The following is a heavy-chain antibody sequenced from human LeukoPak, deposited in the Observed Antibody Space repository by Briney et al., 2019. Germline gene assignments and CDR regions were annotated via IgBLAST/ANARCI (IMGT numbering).Heavy chain of an antibody. Sequence: SVKVSCKASGGTFSSYAISWVRQAPGQGLEWMGGIIPIFGTANYAQKFQGRVTITADESTSTAYMELSSLRSEDTAVYYCARTGAAAGRRYAFDIWGQGTMVTVSS. J-gene: IGHJ3*02. V-gene: IGHV1-69*13. CDR1: GGTFSSYA. D-gene: IGHD6-13*01. CDR2: IIPIFGTA. CDR3: ARTGAAAGRRYAFDI.